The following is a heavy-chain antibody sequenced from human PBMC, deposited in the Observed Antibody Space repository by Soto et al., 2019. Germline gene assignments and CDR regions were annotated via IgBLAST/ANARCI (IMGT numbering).Heavy chain of an antibody. Sequence: QVQLQESGPGLVKPSETLSLTCTVSGGSISSYYWSWLRQPPGKGLEWIGYIYYSGSTNYNPSLKRRVTTSVDTSKNQFSLKLSSVTAADTAVYYCARLQDNFDYWGQGTLVTVSS. CDR1: GGSISSYY. CDR3: ARLQDNFDY. V-gene: IGHV4-59*08. CDR2: IYYSGST. J-gene: IGHJ4*02. D-gene: IGHD1-1*01.